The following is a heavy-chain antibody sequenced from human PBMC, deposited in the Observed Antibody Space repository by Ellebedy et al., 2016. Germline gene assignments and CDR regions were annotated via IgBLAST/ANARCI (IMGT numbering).Heavy chain of an antibody. CDR1: GFSFSNYF. CDR2: ISGAGYTT. V-gene: IGHV3-23*01. D-gene: IGHD4-17*01. J-gene: IGHJ4*02. CDR3: RQGHYADL. Sequence: GESLKISXATSGFSFSNYFMTWIRLAPGKGLEWVATISGAGYTTFFADSVKGRFTISRDNSKNTLYLQMNNLRAEDTAVYYCRQGHYADLWGQGTLVTVSS.